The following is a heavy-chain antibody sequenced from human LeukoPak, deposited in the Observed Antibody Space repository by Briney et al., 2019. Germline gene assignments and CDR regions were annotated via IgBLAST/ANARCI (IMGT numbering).Heavy chain of an antibody. CDR3: ARARKEVPAASWFDP. V-gene: IGHV1-18*01. J-gene: IGHJ5*02. CDR1: GYTFTSYG. D-gene: IGHD2-2*01. Sequence: ASVKVSCKASGYTFTSYGISWVRQAPGQGLEWMGWISAYNGSTNYAQKLQGRVTMTTDTSTSTAYMELRSLRSDDTAVYYCARARKEVPAASWFDPWGQGTLVTVSS. CDR2: ISAYNGST.